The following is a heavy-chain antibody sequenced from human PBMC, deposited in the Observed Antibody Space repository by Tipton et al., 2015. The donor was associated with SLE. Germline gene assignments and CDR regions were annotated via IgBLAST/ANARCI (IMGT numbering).Heavy chain of an antibody. D-gene: IGHD6-13*01. CDR1: GFTFSSYG. J-gene: IGHJ4*02. Sequence: SLRLSCAASGFTFSSYGMHWVRQAPGKGLEWVAFIRYDGSNKYYADSVKGRFTISRDNSKNTLYLQMNSLRAEDTAVYYCAKVPSTGYSSSWFDYWGQGTLVTVSS. CDR2: IRYDGSNK. CDR3: AKVPSTGYSSSWFDY. V-gene: IGHV3-30*02.